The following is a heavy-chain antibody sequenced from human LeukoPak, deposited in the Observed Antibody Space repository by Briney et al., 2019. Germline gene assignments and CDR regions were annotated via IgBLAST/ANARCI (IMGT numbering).Heavy chain of an antibody. CDR1: GFTFSSYA. Sequence: GGSLRLSCAASGFTFSSYAMSWVRQAPGKGLEWVAVISYDGSNKYYADSVKGRFTISRDNSKNTLYLQMNSLRAEDTAVYYCARDLRDYLAGYYYYGMDVWGQGTTVTVSS. CDR2: ISYDGSNK. J-gene: IGHJ6*02. CDR3: ARDLRDYLAGYYYYGMDV. D-gene: IGHD4-17*01. V-gene: IGHV3-30-3*01.